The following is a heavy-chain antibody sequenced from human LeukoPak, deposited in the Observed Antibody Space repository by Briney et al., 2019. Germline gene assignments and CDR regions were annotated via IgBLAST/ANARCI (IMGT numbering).Heavy chain of an antibody. CDR2: IYTSGYT. CDR1: GGSISSGSYY. Sequence: SETLSLTCTVSGGSISSGSYYWSWIRQPAGKGLEWIGRIYTSGYTHYNPSLKGRVTISVDTSKNQFSLKLSSATAADTAVYYCAREPGVLDYWGQGALVTVSS. D-gene: IGHD6-6*01. J-gene: IGHJ4*02. V-gene: IGHV4-61*02. CDR3: AREPGVLDY.